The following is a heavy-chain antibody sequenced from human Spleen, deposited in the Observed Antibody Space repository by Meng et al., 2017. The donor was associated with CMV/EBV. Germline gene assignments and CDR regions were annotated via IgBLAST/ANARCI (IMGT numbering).Heavy chain of an antibody. CDR2: MYHSGST. CDR1: GYSISSGYY. D-gene: IGHD6-6*01. Sequence: SETLSLTCTVSGYSISSGYYWGWIRQPPGKGLEWIGNMYHSGSTHYNPSLKSRVTISVDTSKNQLSLNLSSVTAADTAVYYCARAVEYSSSPFDYWGQGTLVTVSS. J-gene: IGHJ4*02. V-gene: IGHV4-38-2*02. CDR3: ARAVEYSSSPFDY.